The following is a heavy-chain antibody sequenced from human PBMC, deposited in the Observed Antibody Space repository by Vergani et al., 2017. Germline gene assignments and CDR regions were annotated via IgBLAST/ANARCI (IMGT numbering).Heavy chain of an antibody. V-gene: IGHV3-23*01. J-gene: IGHJ5*02. CDR1: GFTFSNSA. CDR3: AKDVYYYGSGRRGWFDP. Sequence: EVHLLESGGGLVQSGGSLRLSCAASGFTFSNSAVSWVRQAPGRGLAWVSAISGSGGSTYYADSVKGRFTISRDNSKNTLYLQMNSLRAEDTAVYYCAKDVYYYGSGRRGWFDPWGQGTLVTVSS. D-gene: IGHD3-10*01. CDR2: ISGSGGST.